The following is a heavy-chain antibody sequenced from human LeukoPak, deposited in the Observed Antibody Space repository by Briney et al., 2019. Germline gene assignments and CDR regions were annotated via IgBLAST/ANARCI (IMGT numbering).Heavy chain of an antibody. D-gene: IGHD3-10*01. J-gene: IGHJ3*02. Sequence: SETLSLTCTVSVGSISSYYWSCIRHPPGKGLECIGDIYYSGSTNYNPSLKSRVTISVDTYKNQFSLKLSSVTAADTAVYYCASVPVLLPPQAARAGYAFDIWGQGTMVTVSS. V-gene: IGHV4-59*01. CDR2: IYYSGST. CDR3: ASVPVLLPPQAARAGYAFDI. CDR1: VGSISSYY.